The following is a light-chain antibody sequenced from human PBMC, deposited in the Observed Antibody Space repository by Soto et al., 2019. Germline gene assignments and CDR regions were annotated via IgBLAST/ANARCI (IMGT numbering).Light chain of an antibody. Sequence: QSALTQPASVSGSPGQSITISCTGTSSDVGGYNYVSWYQQHPGKAPKLMIYDVSNRPSGVSNRFSGSKSGNTASLTISGLQAEDEAAYYCSSYRSSSPYVFGTGTKLTVL. V-gene: IGLV2-14*01. CDR2: DVS. J-gene: IGLJ1*01. CDR3: SSYRSSSPYV. CDR1: SSDVGGYNY.